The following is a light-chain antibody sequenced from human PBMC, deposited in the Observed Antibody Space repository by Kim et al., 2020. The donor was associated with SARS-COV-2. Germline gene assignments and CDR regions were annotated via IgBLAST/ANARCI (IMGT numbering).Light chain of an antibody. Sequence: PGERGTLSCRASQSVSSSYLAWYQQKPGQAPRLLIYGASSRATGIPDRFSGSGSGTDFTLTISRLEPEDFAVYYCQQYGSSPALTFGGGTKVDIK. J-gene: IGKJ4*01. V-gene: IGKV3-20*01. CDR2: GAS. CDR1: QSVSSSY. CDR3: QQYGSSPALT.